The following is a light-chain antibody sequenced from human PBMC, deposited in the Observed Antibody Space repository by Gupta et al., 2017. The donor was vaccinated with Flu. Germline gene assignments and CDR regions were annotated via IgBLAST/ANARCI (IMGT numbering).Light chain of an antibody. CDR2: KDS. CDR1: ALAKQY. CDR3: QSVDSRGKYV. Sequence: SSDLTQPPSVSVSPGQTARITCSGDALAKQYIYWYQQKPGQAPVVVIYKDSERPSGIPERFSVSSSGTTVTLTINGVQAEDEADYYCQSVDSRGKYVFGTGTRVAVL. V-gene: IGLV3-25*03. J-gene: IGLJ1*01.